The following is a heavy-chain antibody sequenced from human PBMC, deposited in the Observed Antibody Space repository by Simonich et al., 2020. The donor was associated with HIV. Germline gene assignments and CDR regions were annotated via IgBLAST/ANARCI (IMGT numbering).Heavy chain of an antibody. CDR3: ARLTAGGLGEYFQH. V-gene: IGHV4-34*01. J-gene: IGHJ1*01. CDR2: INHSGST. CDR1: GGSFSGYY. Sequence: QVQLQQWGAGLLKPSETLSLTCAVYGGSFSGYYWSWIRQPPGKGLGWIGEINHSGSTNYNPSLKGRVTISVDTSKNQFSLKLSSVTAADTAVYYCARLTAGGLGEYFQHWGQGTLVTVSS. D-gene: IGHD6-13*01.